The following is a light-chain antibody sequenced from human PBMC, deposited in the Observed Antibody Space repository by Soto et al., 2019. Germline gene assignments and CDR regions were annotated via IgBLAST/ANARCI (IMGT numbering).Light chain of an antibody. J-gene: IGLJ1*01. V-gene: IGLV2-11*01. CDR1: SSDVGGYEY. CDR2: DVT. Sequence: QSALTQPRSMSGSPGQSVTISCTGTSSDVGGYEYVSWYRQHPGKAPKLMIYDVTKRPSGIPDRFSGSKSGNTASLTISGLQAEDEADYYCCSYAGTYTYVFGTGTKLTVL. CDR3: CSYAGTYTYV.